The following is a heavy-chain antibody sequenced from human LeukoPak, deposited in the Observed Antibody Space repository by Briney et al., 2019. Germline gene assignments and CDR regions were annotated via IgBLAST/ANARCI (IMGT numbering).Heavy chain of an antibody. Sequence: PSETLSLTCAVSGGSISSSNWWSWVRQPPGKGLEWIGGIYHSGSTNYNPSLKSRVTISVDKSKNQFSLKLSSVTAADTAVYYCASCTYYSGSGSRNWFDPWGQGTLVTVSS. CDR3: ASCTYYSGSGSRNWFDP. V-gene: IGHV4-4*02. D-gene: IGHD3-10*01. CDR2: IYHSGST. CDR1: GGSISSSNW. J-gene: IGHJ5*02.